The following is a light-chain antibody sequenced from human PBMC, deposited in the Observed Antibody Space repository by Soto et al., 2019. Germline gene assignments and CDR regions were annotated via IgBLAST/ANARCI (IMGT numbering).Light chain of an antibody. Sequence: EIVMTQSPATLSVSPGERATLSCRASQSVSSNLAWYQQKPGQAPRLLIYGASTRATGIPDRFSGSGSGTDFPLTISRLGPEDFAVYYCQQYGSSPETLGQGTKGNIK. CDR1: QSVSSN. J-gene: IGKJ1*01. CDR3: QQYGSSPET. CDR2: GAS. V-gene: IGKV3-20*01.